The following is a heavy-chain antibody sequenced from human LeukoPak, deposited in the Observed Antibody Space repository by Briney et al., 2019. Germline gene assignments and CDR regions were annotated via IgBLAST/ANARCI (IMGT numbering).Heavy chain of an antibody. V-gene: IGHV4-59*01. CDR3: ARGKDRTLYYYYYMDV. Sequence: SETLSLTCTVSGGSISSYYWSWIRQPPGKGLEWIGYIYYSGSTNYNPSLKSRVTISVDTSKNQFSLKLSSVTAADTAVYYCARGKDRTLYYYYYMDVWGKGTTVPVSS. J-gene: IGHJ6*03. CDR1: GGSISSYY. CDR2: IYYSGST.